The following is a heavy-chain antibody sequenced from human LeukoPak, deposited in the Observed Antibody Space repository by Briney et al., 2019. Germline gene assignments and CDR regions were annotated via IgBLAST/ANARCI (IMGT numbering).Heavy chain of an antibody. V-gene: IGHV1-8*03. Sequence: ASVKVSCKASGYTFTSYDINWVRQATGQGLEWMGWMNPNSGNTGYAQKFQGRVTITRNTSISTAYMELSSLRSEDTAVYYCAGALSGSYSWFDPWGQGTLVTVSS. CDR1: GYTFTSYD. CDR2: MNPNSGNT. J-gene: IGHJ5*02. CDR3: AGALSGSYSWFDP. D-gene: IGHD1-26*01.